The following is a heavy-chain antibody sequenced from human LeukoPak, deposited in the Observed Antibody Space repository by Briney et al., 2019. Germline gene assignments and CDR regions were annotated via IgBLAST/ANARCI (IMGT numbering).Heavy chain of an antibody. V-gene: IGHV1-2*02. D-gene: IGHD2-2*01. CDR1: GYTFTGYY. CDR2: INPNSGGT. CDR3: ARGGRDCSSTSCYITGDWFDP. J-gene: IGHJ5*02. Sequence: ASVKVSCKASGYTFTGYYMHWVRPAPGQGLEWMGWINPNSGGTNYAQKFQGRVTMTRDTSISTAYMELSRLRSDDTAVYYCARGGRDCSSTSCYITGDWFDPWGQGTLVTVSS.